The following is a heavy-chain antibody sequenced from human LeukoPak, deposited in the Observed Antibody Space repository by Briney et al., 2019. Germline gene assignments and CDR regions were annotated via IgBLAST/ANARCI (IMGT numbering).Heavy chain of an antibody. D-gene: IGHD3-9*01. CDR1: GGTFSSYA. J-gene: IGHJ3*02. Sequence: SVKVSCKASGGTFSSYAISWVRRAPGQGLEWMGRIIPILGIANYAQKFQGRVTITADKSTSTAYMELSSLRSEDTAVYYCASGKRLRYFDWLSRTTDAFDIWGQGTMVTVSS. CDR3: ASGKRLRYFDWLSRTTDAFDI. V-gene: IGHV1-69*04. CDR2: IIPILGIA.